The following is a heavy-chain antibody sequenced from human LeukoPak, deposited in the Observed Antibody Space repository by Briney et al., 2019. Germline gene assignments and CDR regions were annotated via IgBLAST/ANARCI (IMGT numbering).Heavy chain of an antibody. CDR2: ISYDGSNK. Sequence: GGSLRLSCAASGFTFSSYGMHWVRQAPGKGLEWVAVISYDGSNKYYADSVKGRFTISRDNSKNTLYLQMNSLRAEDTAVYYCAREVSYGCFVHYYGMDVWGQGTTVTVSS. D-gene: IGHD5-18*01. V-gene: IGHV3-30*03. CDR1: GFTFSSYG. CDR3: AREVSYGCFVHYYGMDV. J-gene: IGHJ6*02.